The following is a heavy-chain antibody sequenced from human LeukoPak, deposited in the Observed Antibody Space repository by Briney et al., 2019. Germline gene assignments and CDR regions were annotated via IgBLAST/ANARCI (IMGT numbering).Heavy chain of an antibody. D-gene: IGHD3-22*01. J-gene: IGHJ4*02. V-gene: IGHV3-64*01. CDR3: ARADYYDSSGPTFPFDY. Sequence: GESLRLSCAASGFTFSSYAMHWVRQAPGKGLEYVSAISSNGGSTYYANSVKGRFTISRDNSKNTLYLQMGSLRAEDMAVYYCARADYYDSSGPTFPFDYWGQGTLVTVSS. CDR1: GFTFSSYA. CDR2: ISSNGGST.